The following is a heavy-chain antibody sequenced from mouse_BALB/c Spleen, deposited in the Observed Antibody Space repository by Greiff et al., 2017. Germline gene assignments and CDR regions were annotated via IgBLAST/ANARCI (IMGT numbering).Heavy chain of an antibody. Sequence: QVHVKQPGAELVKPGASVKLSCKASGYTFTSYWMHWVKQRPGQGLEWIGEINPSNGRTNYNEKFKSKATLTVDKSSSTAYMQLSSLTSEDSAVYYCARVGYYRFFDYWGQGTTLTVSS. V-gene: IGHV1S81*02. CDR1: GYTFTSYW. CDR2: INPSNGRT. CDR3: ARVGYYRFFDY. J-gene: IGHJ2*01. D-gene: IGHD2-3*01.